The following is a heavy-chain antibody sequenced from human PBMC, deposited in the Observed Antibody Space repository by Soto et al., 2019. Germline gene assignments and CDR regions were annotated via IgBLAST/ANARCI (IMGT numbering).Heavy chain of an antibody. CDR1: GFTFSDHY. J-gene: IGHJ3*02. D-gene: IGHD1-26*01. CDR2: IKQDGSEQ. Sequence: DVHLFQSGGGLVQPGGSLRLSCVTSGFTFSDHYMTWIRQSPGRGLEWVANIKQDGSEQFYVDSVKGRFTIYRDNAKKSLFLQMDSLRVEDTGVYYCARASLLGARDDAADIWGQGTMVTVSS. V-gene: IGHV3-7*04. CDR3: ARASLLGARDDAADI.